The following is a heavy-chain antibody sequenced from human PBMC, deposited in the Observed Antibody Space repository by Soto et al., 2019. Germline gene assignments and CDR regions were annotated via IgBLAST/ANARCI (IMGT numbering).Heavy chain of an antibody. D-gene: IGHD3-10*01. V-gene: IGHV3-11*05. CDR1: GFTFSDFY. Sequence: QVQLVESGGGLVKPGGSLRLSCAASGFTFSDFYMSWIRQAPGKGLEWISYISSSSSYTNYADSVKGRFTISRDDAKNSLYLQMNSLRAEDTAVYYCARDRSYFGSGRGWFDPWGQGTLVTVSS. J-gene: IGHJ5*02. CDR2: ISSSSSYT. CDR3: ARDRSYFGSGRGWFDP.